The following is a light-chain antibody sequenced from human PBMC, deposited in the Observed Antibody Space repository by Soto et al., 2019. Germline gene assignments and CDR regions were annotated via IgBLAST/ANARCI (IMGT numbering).Light chain of an antibody. Sequence: QSALTRPASVSGSPGQSITMSCNGISSDVGSYYLVSWYQQHPGKAPKLVISQVTNRPSGVSNRFSGSKSGNTASLTISGLQAEDEADYYCSSYTSSITWVFGGGTKLTVL. J-gene: IGLJ3*02. CDR3: SSYTSSITWV. V-gene: IGLV2-14*02. CDR1: SSDVGSYYL. CDR2: QVT.